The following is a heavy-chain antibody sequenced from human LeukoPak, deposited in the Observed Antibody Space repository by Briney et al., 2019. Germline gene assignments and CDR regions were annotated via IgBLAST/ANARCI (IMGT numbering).Heavy chain of an antibody. D-gene: IGHD4-17*01. V-gene: IGHV3-30-3*01. J-gene: IGHJ4*02. Sequence: PGGSQRLSCAASGFTSGFTFSSYAMHWVRQAPGKGLEWVAVISYDGSNKYYADSVKGRFTISRENSKNTLFLQMNSLRAEDTAVYYCAIDHGRWSYGEYFDYWGQGTLVTVSS. CDR1: GFTFSSYA. CDR2: ISYDGSNK. CDR3: AIDHGRWSYGEYFDY.